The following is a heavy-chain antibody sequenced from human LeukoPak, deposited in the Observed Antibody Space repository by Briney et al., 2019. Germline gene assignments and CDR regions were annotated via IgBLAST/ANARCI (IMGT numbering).Heavy chain of an antibody. CDR3: ARDGAAAMDNYYYYYMDV. J-gene: IGHJ6*03. CDR1: GYTFTGFY. Sequence: ASVKVFCKASGYTFTGFYMHWVRQAPGQGLEWMGWINPNSGGTNYAQKFQGRVTMTRDTSISTAYMELSRLRSDDTAVYYCARDGAAAMDNYYYYYMDVWGKGTTVTVSS. CDR2: INPNSGGT. V-gene: IGHV1-2*02. D-gene: IGHD5-18*01.